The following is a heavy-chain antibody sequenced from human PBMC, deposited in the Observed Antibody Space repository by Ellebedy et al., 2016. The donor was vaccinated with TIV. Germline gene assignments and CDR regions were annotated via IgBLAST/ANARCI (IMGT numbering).Heavy chain of an antibody. D-gene: IGHD1-26*01. V-gene: IGHV1-69*13. J-gene: IGHJ3*02. Sequence: AASVKVSCKASGGTFSSYAISWVRQAPGQGLEWMGGIIPIFGTANYAQKFQGRVTITADESTSTAYMELSSLRSEDTAVYYCARDPRSGSPGGAFDIWGQGTMVTVSS. CDR2: IIPIFGTA. CDR3: ARDPRSGSPGGAFDI. CDR1: GGTFSSYA.